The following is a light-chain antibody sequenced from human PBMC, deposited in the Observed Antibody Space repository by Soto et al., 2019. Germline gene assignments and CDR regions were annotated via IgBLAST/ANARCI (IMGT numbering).Light chain of an antibody. CDR1: SSDVGGYNY. Sequence: QSALTQPASVSGSPGQSITISCTGTSSDVGGYNYVSWYQHHPAKAPKLIIYDVTNRPSGVSNPFSGSKSGNTASLTISGLQPEDEADYYCSSYTTSNTRQIVFGTGTKVTVL. CDR2: DVT. V-gene: IGLV2-14*03. CDR3: SSYTTSNTRQIV. J-gene: IGLJ1*01.